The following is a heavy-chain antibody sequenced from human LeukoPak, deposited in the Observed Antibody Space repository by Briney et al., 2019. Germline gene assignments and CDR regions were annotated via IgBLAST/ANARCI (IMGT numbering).Heavy chain of an antibody. J-gene: IGHJ4*02. CDR2: ISYDGSDK. D-gene: IGHD3-22*01. Sequence: GRSLRLSCAASGFTFSSYAMNWVRQAPGKGLEWVAVISYDGSDKYYADSVKGRFTISRDNSKNTLYLQMNSLRAEDTAVYYCARADYYDTTGNTVYYFDSWGQGTLVTVSS. CDR1: GFTFSSYA. V-gene: IGHV3-30*01. CDR3: ARADYYDTTGNTVYYFDS.